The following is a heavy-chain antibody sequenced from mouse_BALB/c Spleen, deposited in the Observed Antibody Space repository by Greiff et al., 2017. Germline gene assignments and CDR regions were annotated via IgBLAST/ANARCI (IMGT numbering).Heavy chain of an antibody. D-gene: IGHD2-4*01. Sequence: VQLQQSGAELVRPGTSVKVSCKASGYAFTNYLIEWVKQRPGQGLEWIGVINPGSGGTNYNEKFKGKATLTADKSSSTAYMQLSSLTSDDSAVYFCARRRKNYDYAMDYWGQGTSVTVSS. CDR1: GYAFTNYL. CDR2: INPGSGGT. V-gene: IGHV1-54*01. CDR3: ARRRKNYDYAMDY. J-gene: IGHJ4*01.